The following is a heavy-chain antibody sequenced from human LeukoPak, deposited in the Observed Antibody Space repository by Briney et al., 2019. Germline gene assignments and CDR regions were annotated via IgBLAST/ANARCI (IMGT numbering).Heavy chain of an antibody. CDR2: ISSSSSYI. Sequence: GGSLRLSCAASGFTFSSYSMNWVRQAPGKGLEWVSSISSSSSYIYYADSLKGRFTISRDNAKNSLYLQMNSLRAEDTAVYYCARFPRRYYGSSAFDIWGQGTMVTVSS. J-gene: IGHJ3*02. CDR1: GFTFSSYS. D-gene: IGHD3-10*01. V-gene: IGHV3-21*01. CDR3: ARFPRRYYGSSAFDI.